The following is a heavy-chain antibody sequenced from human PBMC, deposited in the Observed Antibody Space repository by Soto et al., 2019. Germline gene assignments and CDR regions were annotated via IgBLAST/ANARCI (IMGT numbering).Heavy chain of an antibody. Sequence: SETLSLTCSVSGDSISNLDYFWAWVRQPPGQALEYIGYIYKSATTYYNPSFESRVAISVDTSKSQFSLNVTSVTAADTAVYFCARGRYCLTGRCFPNWFDSWGQGTLVTVSS. CDR2: IYKSATT. V-gene: IGHV4-30-4*01. CDR1: GDSISNLDYF. CDR3: ARGRYCLTGRCFPNWFDS. D-gene: IGHD2-15*01. J-gene: IGHJ5*01.